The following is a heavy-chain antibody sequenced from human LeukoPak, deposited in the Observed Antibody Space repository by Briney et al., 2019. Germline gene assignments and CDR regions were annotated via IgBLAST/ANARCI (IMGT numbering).Heavy chain of an antibody. CDR3: ARETLTSLGYYGMDV. Sequence: GGSLRLSCAASGFTFSSYAMHWVRQAPGKGLEGVAVISYDGSNKYYADSVKGRFTISRDNSKNTLYLQMNSLRAEDTAVYYCARETLTSLGYYGMDVWGQGTTVTVSS. J-gene: IGHJ6*02. CDR1: GFTFSSYA. D-gene: IGHD7-27*01. CDR2: ISYDGSNK. V-gene: IGHV3-30*04.